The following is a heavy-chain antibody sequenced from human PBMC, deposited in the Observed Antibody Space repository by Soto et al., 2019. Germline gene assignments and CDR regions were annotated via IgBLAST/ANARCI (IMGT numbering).Heavy chain of an antibody. CDR3: AKDGGYGSGSYYNGCNYYSCVIDF. Sequence: QVQLVQSGAEVKKPGSSVNVSCKASGGTFSSYAISWVRQAPGQGLEWMGGIIPIFGTANYAQTFQGRVPITADEAPRIAYIDLSSVRSADTAAYYCAKDGGYGSGSYYNGCNYYSCVIDFWGQWTTVTVSS. D-gene: IGHD3-10*01. J-gene: IGHJ6*02. V-gene: IGHV1-69*01. CDR2: IIPIFGTA. CDR1: GGTFSSYA.